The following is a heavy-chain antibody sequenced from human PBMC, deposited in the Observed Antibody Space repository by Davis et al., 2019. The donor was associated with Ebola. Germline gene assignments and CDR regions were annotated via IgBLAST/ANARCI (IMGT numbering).Heavy chain of an antibody. D-gene: IGHD1-7*01. J-gene: IGHJ4*02. V-gene: IGHV3-11*01. Sequence: GESLKISCAASGFPFSDYYMTWIRQAPGKGLEWISYIGNHGNVIHYADSVKGRFTISRDNSRLYLQMDSLRPEDTAIYYCARDLNWNYGDYWGQGTLVTVSS. CDR1: GFPFSDYY. CDR3: ARDLNWNYGDY. CDR2: IGNHGNVI.